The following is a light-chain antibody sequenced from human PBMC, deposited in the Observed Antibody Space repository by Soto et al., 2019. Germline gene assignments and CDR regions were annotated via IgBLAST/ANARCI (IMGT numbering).Light chain of an antibody. J-gene: IGLJ2*01. CDR3: CSYAGRSTPVV. CDR1: SSDVGNYNI. V-gene: IGLV2-23*01. CDR2: EGS. Sequence: QSALTQPASVSGTPGQSITISCTGTSSDVGNYNIVSWYQQHPGKATKVMIYEGSKRPSGVSNRFSGSKSGNTASLTISGLQAEDEADYYCCSYAGRSTPVVFGGGTKLTVL.